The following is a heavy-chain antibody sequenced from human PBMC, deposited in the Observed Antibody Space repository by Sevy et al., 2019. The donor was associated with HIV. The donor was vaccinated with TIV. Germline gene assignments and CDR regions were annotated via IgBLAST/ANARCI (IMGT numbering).Heavy chain of an antibody. D-gene: IGHD3-22*01. CDR2: IKQDGSEK. Sequence: GGSLRLSCVVSGITFSTSGMHWVRQAPGKGLEWVANIKQDGSEKYYVDSVKGRFTISRDNAKNSLYLQMNSLRAEDTAVYYCAREGSGSLWYYFDYWGQGTLVTVSS. V-gene: IGHV3-7*01. CDR3: AREGSGSLWYYFDY. J-gene: IGHJ4*02. CDR1: GITFSTSG.